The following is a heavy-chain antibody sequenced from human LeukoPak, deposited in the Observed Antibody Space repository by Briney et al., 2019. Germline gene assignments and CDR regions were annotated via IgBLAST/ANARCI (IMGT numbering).Heavy chain of an antibody. V-gene: IGHV1-69*13. CDR3: ARGGIAARPSHYYYYYGMDV. J-gene: IGHJ6*02. D-gene: IGHD6-6*01. Sequence: GASVKVSCKASGGTFSRYALSWVRQAPGLWLEWMGGIIPIFGTANYAQKFQGRVTITADESTSTAYMELSSLRSEDTAVYYCARGGIAARPSHYYYYYGMDVWGQGTTVTVSS. CDR2: IIPIFGTA. CDR1: GGTFSRYA.